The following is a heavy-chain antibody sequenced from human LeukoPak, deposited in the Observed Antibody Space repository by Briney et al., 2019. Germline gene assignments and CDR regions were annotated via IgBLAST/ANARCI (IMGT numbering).Heavy chain of an antibody. Sequence: GGSLRHSCAASGFIFSSFGMHWVRQAPGKGLEWVAVIWHDGSYKYYLDSVKGRFTISRDNAKNTLYLQMNNLRVEDTAVYYCARVGDYENSGSQPFDYWGQGTLVTVSS. V-gene: IGHV3-33*01. CDR2: IWHDGSYK. CDR1: GFIFSSFG. J-gene: IGHJ4*02. D-gene: IGHD3-22*01. CDR3: ARVGDYENSGSQPFDY.